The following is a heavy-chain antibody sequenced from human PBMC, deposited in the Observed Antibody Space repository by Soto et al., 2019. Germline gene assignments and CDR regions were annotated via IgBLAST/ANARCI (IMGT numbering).Heavy chain of an antibody. V-gene: IGHV4-39*01. J-gene: IGHJ6*03. Sequence: ETLSLTCTVSGGSINSSSYYWGWIRQPPGKGLEWIGSIYYSGSTYYNPSLKSRVTISVDTSKNQFSLKLSSVTAADTAVYYCARQGCNSTICYYYYYYMDVWGKGTTVTVSS. CDR3: ARQGCNSTICYYYYYYMDV. CDR2: IYYSGST. CDR1: GGSINSSSYY. D-gene: IGHD2-2*01.